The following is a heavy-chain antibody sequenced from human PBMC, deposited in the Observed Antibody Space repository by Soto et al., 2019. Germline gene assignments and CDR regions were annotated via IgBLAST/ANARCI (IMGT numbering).Heavy chain of an antibody. J-gene: IGHJ5*02. CDR2: INHSGST. D-gene: IGHD2-15*01. CDR3: ARIKGLGVVVAATAWFDP. V-gene: IGHV4-34*01. CDR1: GGSFSGYY. Sequence: LPETLSLTCAVYGGSFSGYYWSWIRQPPGKGLEWIGEINHSGSTNYNPSLKSRVTISVDTSKNQFSLKLSSVTAADTAVYYCARIKGLGVVVAATAWFDPGGEGTLVTVAS.